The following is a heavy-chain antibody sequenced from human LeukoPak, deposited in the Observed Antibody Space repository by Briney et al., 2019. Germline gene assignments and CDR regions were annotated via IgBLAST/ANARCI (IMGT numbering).Heavy chain of an antibody. CDR1: GFTFSDYY. CDR2: ISSSGSNI. CDR3: ARDRGRNSFDY. D-gene: IGHD1-14*01. V-gene: IGHV3-11*04. Sequence: GGSLRLSCAASGFTFSDYYMSWVRQAQGKGLEWVSYISSSGSNIYYADSVKGRFTISRDNAKNSLYLQLTSQRAEDTALYYCARDRGRNSFDYWGRGTLVSVSS. J-gene: IGHJ4*02.